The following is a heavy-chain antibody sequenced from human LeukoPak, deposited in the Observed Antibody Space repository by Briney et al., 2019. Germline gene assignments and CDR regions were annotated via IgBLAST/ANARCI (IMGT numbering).Heavy chain of an antibody. Sequence: GGSLRLSCAASGFTFSSYAMSWVRQAPGKGLEWVSAISGRGDTIFYADSLKGRFTVSRDNSKNTLYLQMNSLRAEDTAGYYCAKATMATTYFDYWGQGTLVTVSS. D-gene: IGHD5-24*01. CDR1: GFTFSSYA. CDR3: AKATMATTYFDY. J-gene: IGHJ4*02. V-gene: IGHV3-23*01. CDR2: ISGRGDTI.